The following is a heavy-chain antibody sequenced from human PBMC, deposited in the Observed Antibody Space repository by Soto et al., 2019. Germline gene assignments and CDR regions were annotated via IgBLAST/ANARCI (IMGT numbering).Heavy chain of an antibody. J-gene: IGHJ4*02. Sequence: QLQLQESGSGLVKPSQTLSLTCAVSGGSISSCGYSWSWIRQPPVKGLEWIGYIYHSGSTYYNPSLKSRVAISVDRSKNQFYLKLSSVSDADTAVYYCASAGGLGAVAADYWGQGTLVTVAS. D-gene: IGHD6-19*01. CDR3: ASAGGLGAVAADY. CDR1: GGSISSCGYS. CDR2: IYHSGST. V-gene: IGHV4-30-2*01.